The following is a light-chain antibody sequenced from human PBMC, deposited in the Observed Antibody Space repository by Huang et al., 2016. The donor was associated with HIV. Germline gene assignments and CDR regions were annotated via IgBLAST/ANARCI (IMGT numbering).Light chain of an antibody. J-gene: IGKJ3*01. CDR3: QQYNKWPRT. CDR1: QSVTGN. CDR2: GAS. Sequence: EIVMTQSPATLSVSPGERDTLSCRASQSVTGNLAWYQHKPGQPPRLLIYGASTRAAGAAARFNASGSGTEFTLTINSLQSEDFAVYYCQQYNKWPRTFGPGTKVDVK. V-gene: IGKV3-15*01.